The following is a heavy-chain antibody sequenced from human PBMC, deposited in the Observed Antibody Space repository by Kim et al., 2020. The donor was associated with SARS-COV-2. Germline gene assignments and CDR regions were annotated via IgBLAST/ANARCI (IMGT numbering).Heavy chain of an antibody. Sequence: SVKVSCKASGDTFATYTITWVRQAPGQGLEWMGGIIPIFGTPDYAQNFQGRVTISADESTTTAYMELSSLRSEDTAVYYCAKKEIVGPLDYWGQGTLVTVSS. CDR2: IIPIFGTP. CDR3: AKKEIVGPLDY. CDR1: GDTFATYT. J-gene: IGHJ4*02. V-gene: IGHV1-69*13. D-gene: IGHD2-15*01.